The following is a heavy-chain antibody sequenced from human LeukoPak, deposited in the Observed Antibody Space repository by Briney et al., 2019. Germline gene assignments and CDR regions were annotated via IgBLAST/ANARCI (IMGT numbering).Heavy chain of an antibody. CDR2: IYPGDSDT. Sequence: GESLKISCKGSGYNFTSYWIGWVRQMPGKGLEWMGIIYPGDSDTRYSPSFQGQVTISADKSISTAYLQWSSLKASDTAMYYCARLGAFWSGYHMAFYFDYWGQGTLVTVSS. CDR3: ARLGAFWSGYHMAFYFDY. V-gene: IGHV5-51*01. CDR1: GYNFTSYW. D-gene: IGHD3-3*01. J-gene: IGHJ4*02.